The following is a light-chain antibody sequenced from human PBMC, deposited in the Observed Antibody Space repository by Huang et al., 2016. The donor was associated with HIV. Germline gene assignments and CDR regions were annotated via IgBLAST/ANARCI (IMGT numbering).Light chain of an antibody. CDR2: GAS. CDR3: QQFGSSPPYS. J-gene: IGKJ2*03. V-gene: IGKV3-20*01. Sequence: EIVLTQSPDTLSLSPGERATVSCRASQSVTRNYLAWYQQRPGQAPKLLIYGASTRATGIPERFSGSGSGTDFSLNISRLAPEEVAVDYCQQFGSSPPYSVGQGTKLEIK. CDR1: QSVTRNY.